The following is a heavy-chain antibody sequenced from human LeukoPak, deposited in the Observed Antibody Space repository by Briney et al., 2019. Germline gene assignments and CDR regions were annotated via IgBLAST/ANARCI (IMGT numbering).Heavy chain of an antibody. CDR2: IGTYNSHT. J-gene: IGHJ4*02. Sequence: ASVKVSCKTSGYTFTNYDINWVRQAPGQGLEWMGWIGTYNSHTNYAQKLQGRVTLTTDTSTSTAYMELRSLRSDDTAVYYCARMSNWKYQGFESWGQGTLVTVFS. CDR1: GYTFTNYD. CDR3: ARMSNWKYQGFES. D-gene: IGHD1-7*01. V-gene: IGHV1-18*01.